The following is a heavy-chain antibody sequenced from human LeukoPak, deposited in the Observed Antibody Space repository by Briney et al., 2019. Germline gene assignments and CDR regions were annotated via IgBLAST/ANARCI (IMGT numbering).Heavy chain of an antibody. D-gene: IGHD2-2*01. J-gene: IGHJ5*02. V-gene: IGHV5-51*01. CDR3: ARRYCSSTSCYTEWWFDP. CDR1: GYSFTSYW. CDR2: IYPCDSDT. Sequence: GESLKISCKGSGYSFTSYWIGWVRQMPGKGLEWMGIIYPCDSDTRYSPSFQGQVTISADKSISTAYLQWSSLKASDTAMYYCARRYCSSTSCYTEWWFDPWGQGTLVTVSS.